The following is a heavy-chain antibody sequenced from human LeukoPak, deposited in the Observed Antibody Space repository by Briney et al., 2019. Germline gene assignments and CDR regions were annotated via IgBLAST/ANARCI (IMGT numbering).Heavy chain of an antibody. V-gene: IGHV4-59*01. CDR2: VYYSGST. D-gene: IGHD6-6*01. J-gene: IGHJ4*02. Sequence: SETLSLTCTVSGGSISNDYWSWIRQPPGKGLEWIGYVYYSGSTNYNPSLKSRVTISVDTSKNQFSLKLSSVTAADTAVYYCATLGAARPQIYFDYWGQGTLVTVSP. CDR3: ATLGAARPQIYFDY. CDR1: GGSISNDY.